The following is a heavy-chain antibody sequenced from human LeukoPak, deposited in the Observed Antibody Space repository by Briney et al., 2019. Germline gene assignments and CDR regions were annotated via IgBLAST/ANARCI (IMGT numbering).Heavy chain of an antibody. Sequence: ASVTVSCKVSGYTLTELSMHWVRQAPGKGLEWMGGFYPEDGETIYAQKFQGRVTMTEDTSTDTAYMELSSLRSEDTAVYYCASQGGRRGYSYDSYWGQGTLVTVSS. D-gene: IGHD5-18*01. CDR1: GYTLTELS. CDR3: ASQGGRRGYSYDSY. J-gene: IGHJ4*02. V-gene: IGHV1-24*01. CDR2: FYPEDGET.